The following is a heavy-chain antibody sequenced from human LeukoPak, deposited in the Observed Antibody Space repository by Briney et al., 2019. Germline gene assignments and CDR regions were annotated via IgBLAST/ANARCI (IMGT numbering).Heavy chain of an antibody. J-gene: IGHJ4*02. V-gene: IGHV3-7*04. CDR3: ARATIGVDY. Sequence: PGGSLRLSCAASGFTFSSKWMSWVRQAPGKGLEWVANIKYDGSEKYYVDSVKGRFTISRDNAKNSLYLQMNSLRAEDTAVYYCARATIGVDYWGQGTLVTVSS. CDR2: IKYDGSEK. CDR1: GFTFSSKW. D-gene: IGHD3-16*01.